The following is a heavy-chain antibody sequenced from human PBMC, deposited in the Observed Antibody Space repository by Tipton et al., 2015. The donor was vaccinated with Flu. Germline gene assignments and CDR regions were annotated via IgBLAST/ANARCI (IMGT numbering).Heavy chain of an antibody. J-gene: IGHJ6*02. V-gene: IGHV4-59*01. CDR2: IYYSGSI. D-gene: IGHD3-10*01. CDR1: GDSIRGFY. Sequence: LRLSCTVSGDSIRGFYWNWIRQAPGKGLEWIGYIYYSGSINYNPSLKSRVTISADTSKNQFSLKLTSVTAADTAVYFCARGSGAGGLGMDVWGQGTTVT. CDR3: ARGSGAGGLGMDV.